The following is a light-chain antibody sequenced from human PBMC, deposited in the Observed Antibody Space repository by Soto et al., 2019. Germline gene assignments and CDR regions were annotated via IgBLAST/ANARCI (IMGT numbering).Light chain of an antibody. V-gene: IGKV3-11*01. J-gene: IGKJ3*01. Sequence: EIVLTQSPATLSLSPGERATLSCRASQSVSSYLAWYQQKPGQAPRLLIYDASNRATGIPARFSGSGSGTDFTLTISSLDPEDFAVYYCQQRSNWPPFTFGPGTKVAIK. CDR2: DAS. CDR3: QQRSNWPPFT. CDR1: QSVSSY.